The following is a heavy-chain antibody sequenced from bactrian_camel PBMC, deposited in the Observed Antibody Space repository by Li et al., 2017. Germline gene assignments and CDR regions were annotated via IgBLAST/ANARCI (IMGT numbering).Heavy chain of an antibody. Sequence: HVQLVESGGGLVQPGGSLRLSCAPSGFSVHRWHMSWVRQGPGKGMEWVASIYSDGTNTYYADSVKGRFTISRDNAKNTLYLQMNSLKPEDTAVYYCVTGLNNWYRSEYVYWGQGTQVTVS. D-gene: IGHD6*01. CDR1: GFSVHRWH. CDR3: VTGLNNWYRSEYVY. CDR2: IYSDGTNT. J-gene: IGHJ4*01. V-gene: IGHV3-2*01.